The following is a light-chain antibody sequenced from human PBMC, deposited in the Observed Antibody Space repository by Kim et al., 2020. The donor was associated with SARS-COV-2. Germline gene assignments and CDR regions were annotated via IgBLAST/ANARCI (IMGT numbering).Light chain of an antibody. CDR3: QHRKNWPVT. CDR2: DLS. V-gene: IGKV3-11*01. J-gene: IGKJ4*01. Sequence: EVVLTQSPATLSLSPGDRATLSCRASQNVNNYLAWYQQKPGQPPRLLLYDLSNRATGIPARFSGTGSGTDFTLTISSLEPEDFAVYYCQHRKNWPVTFGGGTKVDIK. CDR1: QNVNNY.